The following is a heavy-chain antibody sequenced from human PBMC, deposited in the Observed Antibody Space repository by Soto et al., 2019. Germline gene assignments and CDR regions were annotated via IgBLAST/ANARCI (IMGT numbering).Heavy chain of an antibody. Sequence: GESLKISCKGSGYSFTSYWIGWVRQMPGKGLEWMGIIYPGDSDTRYSPSFQGQVPISADKSISTAYLQWSSLKASDTAMYYCARHYCSSTSCYDYYYYYMDVWGKGTTVTVSS. CDR1: GYSFTSYW. CDR3: ARHYCSSTSCYDYYYYYMDV. V-gene: IGHV5-51*01. D-gene: IGHD2-2*01. J-gene: IGHJ6*03. CDR2: IYPGDSDT.